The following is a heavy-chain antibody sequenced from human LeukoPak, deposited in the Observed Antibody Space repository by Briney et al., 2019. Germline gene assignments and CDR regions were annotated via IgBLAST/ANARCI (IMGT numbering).Heavy chain of an antibody. V-gene: IGHV1-69*13. CDR2: IIPIFGTA. CDR1: GGTLSSYA. Sequence: ASVKVSCKASGGTLSSYAISWVRQAPGQGLEWMGGIIPIFGTANYAQKFQGRVTITADESTSTAYMELSSLRSEDTAVYYCARDDGSALRYFDWLFHWGQGTLVTVSS. D-gene: IGHD3-9*01. J-gene: IGHJ5*02. CDR3: ARDDGSALRYFDWLFH.